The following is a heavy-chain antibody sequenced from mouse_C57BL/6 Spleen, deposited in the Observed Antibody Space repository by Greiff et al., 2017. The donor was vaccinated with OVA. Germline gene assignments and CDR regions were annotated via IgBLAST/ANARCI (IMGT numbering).Heavy chain of an antibody. J-gene: IGHJ2*01. CDR2: INPSNGGT. CDR1: GYTFTSYW. V-gene: IGHV1-53*01. D-gene: IGHD2-4*01. Sequence: QVQLQQPGTELVKPGASVKLSCKASGYTFTSYWMHWVKQRPGQGLEWIGNINPSNGGTNYNEKFKSKATLTVDKPYSTAYMQLSSLTSEDSAIYYCARRGYDDYDGVFDYWGQGTTLTVSS. CDR3: ARRGYDDYDGVFDY.